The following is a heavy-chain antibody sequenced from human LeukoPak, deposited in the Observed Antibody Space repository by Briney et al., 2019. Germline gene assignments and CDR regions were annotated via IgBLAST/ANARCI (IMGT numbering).Heavy chain of an antibody. J-gene: IGHJ4*02. CDR1: GFTFSGYY. CDR2: ISSSSSYI. V-gene: IGHV3-21*01. D-gene: IGHD3-9*01. Sequence: GGSLRLSCAASGFTFSGYYMSWIRQAPGKGLEWVSSISSSSSYIYYADSVKGRFTISRDNAKNSLYLQMNSLRAEDTAVYYCARGGAYYDILTGYYTYFDYWGQGTLVTVSS. CDR3: ARGGAYYDILTGYYTYFDY.